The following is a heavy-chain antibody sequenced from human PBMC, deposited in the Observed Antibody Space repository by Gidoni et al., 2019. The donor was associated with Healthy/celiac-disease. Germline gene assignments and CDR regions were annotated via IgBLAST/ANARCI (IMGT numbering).Heavy chain of an antibody. V-gene: IGHV3-23*01. CDR2: ISGSGGST. CDR1: GFTFSSYA. CDR3: AKDFYDSSGYYYDSYLDAFDI. J-gene: IGHJ3*02. Sequence: EVQLLESGGGLVQPGGSLRLSCAASGFTFSSYAMSWVRQAPGKGLEWVSAISGSGGSTYSEDSVKGRFTISRDNSKNTLYLQMNSLRAEDTAVYYCAKDFYDSSGYYYDSYLDAFDIWGQGTMVTVSS. D-gene: IGHD3-22*01.